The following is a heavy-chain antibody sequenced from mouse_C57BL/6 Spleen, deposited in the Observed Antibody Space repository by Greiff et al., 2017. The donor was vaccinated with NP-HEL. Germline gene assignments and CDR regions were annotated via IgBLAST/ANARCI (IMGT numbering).Heavy chain of an antibody. V-gene: IGHV1-26*01. CDR2: INPNNGGT. J-gene: IGHJ4*01. CDR3: ARLGYDDAMDY. CDR1: GYTFTDYY. D-gene: IGHD2-2*01. Sequence: EVQLQQSGPELVKPGASVKISCKASGYTFTDYYMNWVKQSHGKSLEWIGDINPNNGGTSYNQKFKGKATLTVDKSSSTAYMELRSLTAEDSAVYYGARLGYDDAMDYWGQGTSVTVSS.